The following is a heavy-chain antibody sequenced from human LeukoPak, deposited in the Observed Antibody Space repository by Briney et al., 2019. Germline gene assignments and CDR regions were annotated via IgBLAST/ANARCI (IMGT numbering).Heavy chain of an antibody. CDR1: GFTFTSYS. Sequence: GGSLRLSCAASGFTFTSYSMNWVRQAPGKGLEWVSTISGGGSTYYADSVKGRFTISRDNSKNTLYLQMTSLRAEDTAVYYCAKGHDFDIWGQGTMVTVSS. CDR3: AKGHDFDI. V-gene: IGHV3-23*01. CDR2: ISGGGST. J-gene: IGHJ3*02.